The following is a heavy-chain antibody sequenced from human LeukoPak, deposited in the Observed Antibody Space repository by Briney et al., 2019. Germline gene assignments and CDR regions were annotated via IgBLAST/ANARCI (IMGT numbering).Heavy chain of an antibody. Sequence: SETLSLTCTVSGGSISSYYWSWIRQPPGKGLEWIGYIYYSGSTNYNPSLKSRVTISVDTSKNQFSLKLSSVTAADTAVYYCARDQGSGWSQAFDIWGQGTMVTVSS. CDR3: ARDQGSGWSQAFDI. V-gene: IGHV4-59*01. CDR2: IYYSGST. J-gene: IGHJ3*02. CDR1: GGSISSYY. D-gene: IGHD6-19*01.